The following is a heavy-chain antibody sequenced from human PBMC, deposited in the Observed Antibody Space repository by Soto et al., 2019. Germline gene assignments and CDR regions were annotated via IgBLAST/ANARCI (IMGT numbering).Heavy chain of an antibody. CDR2: IIPIFGTA. CDR3: ASFGEFYYDSSGYYYGMDV. Sequence: GASVKVSCKASGGTFSSYAISWVRQAPGQGLEWMGGIIPIFGTANYAQKFQGRVTITADKSTSTAYMELSSLRSEDTAVYYCASFGEFYYDSSGYYYGMDVWGQGTTVTVSS. D-gene: IGHD3-22*01. J-gene: IGHJ6*02. CDR1: GGTFSSYA. V-gene: IGHV1-69*06.